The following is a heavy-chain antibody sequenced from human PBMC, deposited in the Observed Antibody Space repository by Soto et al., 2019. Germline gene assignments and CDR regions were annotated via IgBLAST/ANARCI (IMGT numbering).Heavy chain of an antibody. J-gene: IGHJ6*03. Sequence: ASVKVSCRASGYTLTSYGITWVRQAPGQGLEWMGWISRYNGDTKYAQKLQGRVTMTTDTSTNTAYMELRSLRSDDTAVYYCASHRSTVDFYYYMDVWGKGTTVTVSS. CDR2: ISRYNGDT. CDR3: ASHRSTVDFYYYMDV. V-gene: IGHV1-18*01. CDR1: GYTLTSYG. D-gene: IGHD4-17*01.